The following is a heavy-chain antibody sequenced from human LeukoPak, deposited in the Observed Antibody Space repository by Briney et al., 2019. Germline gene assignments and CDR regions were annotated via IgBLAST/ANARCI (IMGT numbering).Heavy chain of an antibody. V-gene: IGHV3-7*03. Sequence: GGSLRLSCGASGFTFSSYWMSWVRQAPGKGLEWVANIKQDGSEKYYVDSVKGRFTISRDNAKNSLYLQMNSLRAEDTALYYCARAARGSGSPPVAFDYWGQGTLVTVSS. CDR1: GFTFSSYW. CDR3: ARAARGSGSPPVAFDY. D-gene: IGHD1-26*01. CDR2: IKQDGSEK. J-gene: IGHJ4*02.